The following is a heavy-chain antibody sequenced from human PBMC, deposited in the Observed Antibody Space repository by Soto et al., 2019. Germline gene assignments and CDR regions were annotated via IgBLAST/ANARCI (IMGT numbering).Heavy chain of an antibody. D-gene: IGHD5-12*01. CDR3: ARIDHSGFEIYYYGMDV. CDR2: IFSNDEK. Sequence: QVTLKESGPVLVKPTETLTLTCTVSGFSLSNARMGVSWIRQPPGKALEWLAHIFSNDEKSYSTSLKSRLTISKDTSKSQVVLTMTNMDPVDTATYYCARIDHSGFEIYYYGMDVWGQGTTVTVSS. V-gene: IGHV2-26*01. J-gene: IGHJ6*02. CDR1: GFSLSNARMG.